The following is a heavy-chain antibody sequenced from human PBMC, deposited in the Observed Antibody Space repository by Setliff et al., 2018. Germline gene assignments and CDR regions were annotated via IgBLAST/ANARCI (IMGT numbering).Heavy chain of an antibody. Sequence: LSLTCAVYDGSFSHYYWSWIRQPPGKGLEWIGEINHYGSTKYKSSLRGRVTISLDTAENQFSLKLTSVTAADTAVYYCARRWNFGPYGSGIHDGFDMWGQGTMVTV. CDR3: ARRWNFGPYGSGIHDGFDM. V-gene: IGHV4-34*01. CDR2: INHYGST. J-gene: IGHJ3*02. D-gene: IGHD3-10*01. CDR1: DGSFSHYY.